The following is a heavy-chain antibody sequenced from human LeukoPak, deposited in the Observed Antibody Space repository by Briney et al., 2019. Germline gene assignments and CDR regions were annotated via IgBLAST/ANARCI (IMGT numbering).Heavy chain of an antibody. Sequence: ASVKVSCKASGYTFTSYGISWVRQAPGQGLEWMGWISAYNGNTNYAQKLQGRVTMTTDTSTSTAYMELRRLRSDDTAVYYCARDPIYCTNGVCYTPPDIWGQGTMVTVSS. D-gene: IGHD2-8*01. CDR3: ARDPIYCTNGVCYTPPDI. J-gene: IGHJ3*02. CDR1: GYTFTSYG. CDR2: ISAYNGNT. V-gene: IGHV1-18*01.